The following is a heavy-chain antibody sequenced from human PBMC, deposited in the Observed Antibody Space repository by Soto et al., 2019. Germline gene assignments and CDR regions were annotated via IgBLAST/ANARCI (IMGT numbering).Heavy chain of an antibody. J-gene: IGHJ5*02. V-gene: IGHV1-69*12. Sequence: QVQLVQAGTEVKKPGSSVKVSCNASGGTFISYDISLMRQAPGQGLEWMGEIIPIFGTANYAQKFQGRITITADESTSTAYMELSSLRSEDTAVYYCARDRGPSSGYYPYWFDPWGQGTLVTVSS. CDR2: IIPIFGTA. D-gene: IGHD3-22*01. CDR1: GGTFISYD. CDR3: ARDRGPSSGYYPYWFDP.